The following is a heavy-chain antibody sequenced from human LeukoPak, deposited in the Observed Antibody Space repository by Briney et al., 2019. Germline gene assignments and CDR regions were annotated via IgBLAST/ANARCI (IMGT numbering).Heavy chain of an antibody. V-gene: IGHV3-23*01. D-gene: IGHD6-19*01. Sequence: QPGGSLRLSCVVPGFTFNSFAMSWVRQAPGKGLEWVSSIKISGYADYADSVKGRFTISRDNSKNTLYLQMNSLRAEDTAVYYCAIFSSGWPVPGSDYWGQGTLVTVSS. CDR1: GFTFNSFA. CDR3: AIFSSGWPVPGSDY. J-gene: IGHJ4*02. CDR2: IKISGYA.